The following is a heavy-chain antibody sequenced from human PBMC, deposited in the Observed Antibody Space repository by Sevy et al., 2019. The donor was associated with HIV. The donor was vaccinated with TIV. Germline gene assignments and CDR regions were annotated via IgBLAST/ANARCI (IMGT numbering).Heavy chain of an antibody. CDR2: IKYDGREK. J-gene: IGHJ6*02. D-gene: IGHD6-6*01. CDR3: ARGELSTSSDFPYYYGMDV. V-gene: IGHV3-7*04. CDR1: GFTFSRYW. Sequence: GGSLRLSCAASGFTFSRYWMSWVRQAPERGLEWVAIIKYDGREKYYVDSVRGRFTISRDIAKKSLYLEMNSLRAEDTAGYYCARGELSTSSDFPYYYGMDVWGQGTTVTVSS.